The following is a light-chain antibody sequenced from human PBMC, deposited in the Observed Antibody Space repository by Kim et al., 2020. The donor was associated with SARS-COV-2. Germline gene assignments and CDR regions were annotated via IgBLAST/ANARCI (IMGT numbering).Light chain of an antibody. CDR3: QQHDAFPAT. CDR1: QDINNF. J-gene: IGKJ1*01. V-gene: IGKV1-16*01. Sequence: DIQMTQSPSSLSASVGDRVTITCRASQDINNFLAWIQQRPGKAPKSLIFAASSLQSGVPSRFSGRGSGTDFTLTITNLQPEDFATYYCQQHDAFPATFGQGTKVDIK. CDR2: AAS.